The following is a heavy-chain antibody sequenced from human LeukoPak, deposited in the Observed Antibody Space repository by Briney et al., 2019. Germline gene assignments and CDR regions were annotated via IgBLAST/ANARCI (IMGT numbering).Heavy chain of an antibody. V-gene: IGHV4-4*02. D-gene: IGHD3-10*01. CDR1: GGSISSGNW. CDR2: IYHSGST. CDR3: ARSYGSGSYSSPFDY. J-gene: IGHJ4*02. Sequence: SETLSLTCAISGGSISSGNWWSWVRQPPGKGLEWIGEIYHSGSTNYNPSLKSRVTISVDKSKNQFSLKPSSVTAADTAVYYCARSYGSGSYSSPFDYWGQGTLVTVSS.